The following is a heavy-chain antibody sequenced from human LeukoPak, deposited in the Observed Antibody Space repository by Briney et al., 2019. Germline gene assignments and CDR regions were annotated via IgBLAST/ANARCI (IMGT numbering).Heavy chain of an antibody. CDR2: IWYDGSNK. CDR1: GFTFSSYG. V-gene: IGHV3-33*06. CDR3: AKDYDSPHYYFDY. D-gene: IGHD5-12*01. J-gene: IGHJ4*02. Sequence: GGSLRLSCAASGFTFSSYGMHWVRQAPGKGLEWVAVIWYDGSNKYYADSVKGRFTISRDNSKNTLYLQMNSLRAEDTAVYYCAKDYDSPHYYFDYWGQGTLVTVSS.